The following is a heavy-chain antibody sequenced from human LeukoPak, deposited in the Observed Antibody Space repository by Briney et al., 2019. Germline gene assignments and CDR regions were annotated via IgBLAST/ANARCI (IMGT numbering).Heavy chain of an antibody. CDR3: ARHPPFRVVPAVRMGYYFDY. D-gene: IGHD2-2*01. V-gene: IGHV4-39*01. Sequence: SETLSLTCTVSGGSISSSSYYWGWIRQPPGKGLEWIGSIYYSGSTNYNPSLKSRVTISVDTSKNQFSLKLSSVTAADTAVYYCARHPPFRVVPAVRMGYYFDYWGQGTLVTVSS. CDR1: GGSISSSSYY. CDR2: IYYSGST. J-gene: IGHJ4*02.